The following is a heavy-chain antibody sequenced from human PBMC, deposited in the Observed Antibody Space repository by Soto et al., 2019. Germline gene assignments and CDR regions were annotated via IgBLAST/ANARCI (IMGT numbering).Heavy chain of an antibody. Sequence: ASVKVSCKASGYTFTGYYMHWVRQAPGQGLEWMGWINPNSGGTNYAQKFQGRVTMTRDKSTSTAYMELSSLRSEDTAVYYCARVYAPRNYYYYGMDVWGQGTTVTVSS. J-gene: IGHJ6*02. D-gene: IGHD2-2*01. V-gene: IGHV1-2*02. CDR2: INPNSGGT. CDR1: GYTFTGYY. CDR3: ARVYAPRNYYYYGMDV.